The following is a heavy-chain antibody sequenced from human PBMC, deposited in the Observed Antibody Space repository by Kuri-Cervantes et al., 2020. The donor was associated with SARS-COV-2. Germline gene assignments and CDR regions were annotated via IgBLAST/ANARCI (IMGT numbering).Heavy chain of an antibody. CDR1: GYSFKNFW. CDR2: IDPSDSYT. J-gene: IGHJ5*02. CDR3: AREMSESTSGSWFDP. Sequence: GGSLRLSCQGSGYSFKNFWISWVRHMPGKGLEWMGRIDPSDSYTHYNPSFQGHVTISADKSISTAYLEWSSLRASDTAMYFCAREMSESTSGSWFDPWGQGTLVTVSS. V-gene: IGHV5-10-1*01. D-gene: IGHD1-1*01.